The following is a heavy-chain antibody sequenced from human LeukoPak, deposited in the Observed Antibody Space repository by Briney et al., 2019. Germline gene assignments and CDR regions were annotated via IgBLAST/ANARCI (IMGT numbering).Heavy chain of an antibody. J-gene: IGHJ6*02. CDR3: ASGRLDYFYAMDI. CDR2: IWYDGSNK. CDR1: GFTFSRNG. V-gene: IGHV3-33*01. Sequence: GGSLRLSCVASGFTFSRNGMHWVRQAPGKGLEWVAVIWYDGSNKYYADSVKGRFTISRDNSKNTLYLQMNSPRAEDTAVYYCASGRLDYFYAMDIWGQGTTVTVSS.